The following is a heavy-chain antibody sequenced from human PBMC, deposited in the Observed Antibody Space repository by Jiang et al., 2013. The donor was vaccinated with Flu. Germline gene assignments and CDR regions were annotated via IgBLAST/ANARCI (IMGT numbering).Heavy chain of an antibody. V-gene: IGHV3-15*07. J-gene: IGHJ6*03. CDR3: TTVGVDSGDYELGYYYYYYMDV. Sequence: VQLVESGGGLVKPGGSLRLSCAASGFSFNNAWMNWVRQVSGKGLEWVGRVKSKTDGGTTDYAAPVKGRFTISRDDSKNTLYLQLNSLKTEDSAVYYCTTVGVDSGDYELGYYYYYYMDVWGKGPRSLSP. CDR1: GFSFNNAW. D-gene: IGHD4-17*01. CDR2: VKSKTDGGTT.